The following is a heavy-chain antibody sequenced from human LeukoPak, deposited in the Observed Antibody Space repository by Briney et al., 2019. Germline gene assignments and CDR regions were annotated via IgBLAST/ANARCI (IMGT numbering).Heavy chain of an antibody. J-gene: IGHJ2*01. CDR1: GASISDYS. V-gene: IGHV4-59*01. CDR2: ISYSGNI. CDR3: ARVRSNDWYFDL. Sequence: SETLSLTCTVSGASISDYSWSWIRQPPGKGLEWIGSISYSGNINYNPSLESRVSISVDSSKKQFSLMVSSVTAADTAVYYCARVRSNDWYFDLWGRGTLVAVS.